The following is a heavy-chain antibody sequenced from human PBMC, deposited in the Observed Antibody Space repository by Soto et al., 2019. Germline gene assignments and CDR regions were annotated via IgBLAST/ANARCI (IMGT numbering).Heavy chain of an antibody. D-gene: IGHD6-19*01. CDR2: ISNDGSNK. CDR3: GGGWHFADH. CDR1: GFTFSSYG. J-gene: IGHJ4*02. Sequence: GGSLRLSCAASGFTFSSYGMHWVRQAPGKGLEWVATISNDGSNKYYIDSVKGRFTISRDNSKNTLYLQMNSLRTDDTAVFYCGGGWHFADHWGQGT. V-gene: IGHV3-30*03.